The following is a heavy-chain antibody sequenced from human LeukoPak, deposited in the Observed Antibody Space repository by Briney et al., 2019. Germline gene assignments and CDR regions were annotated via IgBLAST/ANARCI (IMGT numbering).Heavy chain of an antibody. CDR2: ISYDGSNK. CDR1: GFTFSSYG. V-gene: IGHV3-30*18. Sequence: GRSLRLSCAASGFTFSSYGMHWVRQAPGPGLEWVAVISYDGSNKYYADSVKGRFTISRDNSKNTLYLQMNSLRAEDTAGYYCAKDVDPFGAGSYVEGFDYWGQGTLVTVSS. J-gene: IGHJ4*02. CDR3: AKDVDPFGAGSYVEGFDY. D-gene: IGHD3-10*01.